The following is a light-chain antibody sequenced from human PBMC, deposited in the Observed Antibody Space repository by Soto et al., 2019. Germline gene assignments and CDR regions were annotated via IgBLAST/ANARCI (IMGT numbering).Light chain of an antibody. CDR3: QQYYSTSPLT. CDR2: WAS. J-gene: IGKJ4*01. CDR1: QSVLYSSNNKNY. V-gene: IGKV4-1*01. Sequence: DIVMTQSPDSLAVSLGERATIICKSSQSVLYSSNNKNYLAWYQQKPGQPPKLLIYWASTRESGVPERFSGSGSGTDFTLTISSLQAEDVAVYYCQQYYSTSPLTFGGGTKVEIK.